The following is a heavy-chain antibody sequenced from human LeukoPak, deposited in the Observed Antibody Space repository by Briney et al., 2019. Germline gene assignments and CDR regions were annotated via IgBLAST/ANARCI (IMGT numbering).Heavy chain of an antibody. CDR3: ARSGSGWELLGY. D-gene: IGHD1-26*01. CDR2: IYYSGST. J-gene: IGHJ4*02. V-gene: IGHV4-59*08. CDR1: GGSISSSY. Sequence: PSETLSLTCTVSGGSISSSYWSWIRQPPGKGLEWIGCIYYSGSTNHNPSLKSRVTISVDTSKNQFSLKLSSVTAADTAVYYCARSGSGWELLGYWGQGTLVTVSS.